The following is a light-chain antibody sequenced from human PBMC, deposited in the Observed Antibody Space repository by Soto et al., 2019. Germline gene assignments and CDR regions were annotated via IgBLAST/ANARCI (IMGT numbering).Light chain of an antibody. V-gene: IGLV2-23*01. CDR3: CSYAVVALVV. CDR1: SSDVGSYNL. Sequence: QSVLTQPASVSGSPGQSITISCTGTSSDVGSYNLVSWYQQHPGKAPKLMIYEGSKRPSGVSNRFSGSKSGNTASLTISGLQAEDEADYYCCSYAVVALVVFGGGTKLTVL. J-gene: IGLJ2*01. CDR2: EGS.